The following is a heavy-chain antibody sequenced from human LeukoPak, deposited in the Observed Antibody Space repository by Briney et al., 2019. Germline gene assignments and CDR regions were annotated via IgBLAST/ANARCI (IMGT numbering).Heavy chain of an antibody. CDR2: IDPSDSYT. D-gene: IGHD3-10*01. J-gene: IGHJ6*04. CDR1: GYSFTSYW. V-gene: IGHV5-10-1*01. CDR3: ARGSVPPAYYYGMDV. Sequence: GESLRISCKGSGYSFTSYWISWVRQMPGKGLEWMGRIDPSDSYTNYSPSFQGHVTISADKSISTAYLQWSSLKASDTAMYYCARGSVPPAYYYGMDVWGKGTTVTVSS.